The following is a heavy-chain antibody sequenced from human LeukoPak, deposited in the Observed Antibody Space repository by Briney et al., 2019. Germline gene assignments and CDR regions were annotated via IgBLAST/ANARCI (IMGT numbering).Heavy chain of an antibody. CDR3: AGDTPAGGSVDY. D-gene: IGHD3-10*01. J-gene: IGHJ4*02. V-gene: IGHV3-21*01. CDR2: ISSSSYI. CDR1: GFTFSSYS. Sequence: PGGSLRLSCAASGFTFSSYSMNWVRQAPGKGLEWVSSISSSSYIYYADSVKGRFTISRDNAKNSLYLQMNSLRAEDTAVYYCAGDTPAGGSVDYWGQGTLVTVSS.